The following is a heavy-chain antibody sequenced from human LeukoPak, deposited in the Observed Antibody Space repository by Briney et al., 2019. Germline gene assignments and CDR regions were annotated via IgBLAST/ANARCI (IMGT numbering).Heavy chain of an antibody. Sequence: PGGSLRLSCAASGFXFSRYNMNWVRQAPGKGLEWVSYISSSSSTIYYADSVKGRFTTSRDNAKNSLYLQMNSLRDEDTAVYYCARDYGSHGEYFDYWGQGTLVTVSS. D-gene: IGHD3-10*01. CDR1: GFXFSRYN. J-gene: IGHJ4*02. V-gene: IGHV3-48*02. CDR2: ISSSSSTI. CDR3: ARDYGSHGEYFDY.